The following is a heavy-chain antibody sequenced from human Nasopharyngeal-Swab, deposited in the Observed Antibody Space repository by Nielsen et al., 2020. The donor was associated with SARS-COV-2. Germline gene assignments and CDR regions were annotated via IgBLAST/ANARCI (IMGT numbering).Heavy chain of an antibody. CDR1: GGSFSGYY. V-gene: IGHV4-34*01. D-gene: IGHD6-13*01. CDR2: INHSGST. J-gene: IGHJ6*02. CDR3: ARGGSSSWYGYYYYGMDV. Sequence: SETLSLTCAVYGGSFSGYYWSCIRQSPGKGLEWIGEINHSGSTNYNPSLKSRVTISADTSKNQLSLKLSSVTAADTAVYFCARGGSSSWYGYYYYGMDVWGQGTTVTVSS.